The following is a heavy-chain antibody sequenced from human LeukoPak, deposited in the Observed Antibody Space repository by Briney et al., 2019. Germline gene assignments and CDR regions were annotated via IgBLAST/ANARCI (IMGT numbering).Heavy chain of an antibody. Sequence: GGSLRLSCAASGFTFSSYSMTWVRQAPGKGLEWVSYISSSSSTIYYADSVKGRFTISRDNAKNSLYLQMNSLRAEDTAVYYCARDFSFYDYSNYGDDYWGQGTLVTVSS. J-gene: IGHJ4*02. D-gene: IGHD4-4*01. CDR2: ISSSSSTI. CDR1: GFTFSSYS. V-gene: IGHV3-48*01. CDR3: ARDFSFYDYSNYGDDY.